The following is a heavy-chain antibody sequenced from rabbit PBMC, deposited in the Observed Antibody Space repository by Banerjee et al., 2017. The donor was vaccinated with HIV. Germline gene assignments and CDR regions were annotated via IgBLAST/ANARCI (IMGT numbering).Heavy chain of an antibody. V-gene: IGHV1S40*01. Sequence: QSLEESGGDLVKPGASLTLTCTASGFSFSSSYWICWVRQAPGKGLEWIACIYAGSSGSTQYANWAKGRFTISKASWTTVTLQMTSLTAADTASYFCARDLAGVIGWNFGLWGPGTLVTVS. CDR2: IYAGSSGST. D-gene: IGHD4-1*01. CDR1: GFSFSSSYW. J-gene: IGHJ4*01. CDR3: ARDLAGVIGWNFGL.